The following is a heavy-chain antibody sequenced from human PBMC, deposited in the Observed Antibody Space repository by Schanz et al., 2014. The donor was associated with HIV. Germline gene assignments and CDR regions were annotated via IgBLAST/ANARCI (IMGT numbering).Heavy chain of an antibody. D-gene: IGHD3-10*01. CDR1: GFTFGDYA. Sequence: EVELVESGGGLVKPGRSLRLSCTASGFTFGDYAMAWFRQAPGKGLQWVGFIKSKAYGGTTDYAASVKGRFTISRDDSEGIAYLQMNSLKTEDTAVYYCTRVILKWLGEAHYAMDVWGQGTTVTVSS. V-gene: IGHV3-49*05. CDR3: TRVILKWLGEAHYAMDV. CDR2: IKSKAYGGTT. J-gene: IGHJ6*02.